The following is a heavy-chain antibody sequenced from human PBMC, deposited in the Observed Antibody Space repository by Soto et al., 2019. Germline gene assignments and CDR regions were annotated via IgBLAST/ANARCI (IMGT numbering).Heavy chain of an antibody. V-gene: IGHV3-23*01. CDR3: AKIVVGSPDY. Sequence: GGSLRLSCAASGFIFSTYAMSWFRQAPGKGLEWVAMISGTGGNTYYTDSVKDRFTISRDNSKKTLFLQIHSLRADDTAVYYCAKIVVGSPDYWGQGTLVTVSS. CDR1: GFIFSTYA. D-gene: IGHD2-15*01. J-gene: IGHJ4*02. CDR2: ISGTGGNT.